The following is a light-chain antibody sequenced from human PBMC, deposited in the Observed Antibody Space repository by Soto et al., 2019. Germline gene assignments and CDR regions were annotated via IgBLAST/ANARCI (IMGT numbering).Light chain of an antibody. CDR1: SSDVGGYNF. Sequence: SVLPQPPSASGSPGQSVTISCTGTSSDVGGYNFVSWYQQHPGKAPKLMIYEVDKRPSGVPDRFSGSKSGNTASLTVSGLQAEDEADYYCISYAVTTSYVFGTGTKVTVL. V-gene: IGLV2-8*01. CDR3: ISYAVTTSYV. J-gene: IGLJ1*01. CDR2: EVD.